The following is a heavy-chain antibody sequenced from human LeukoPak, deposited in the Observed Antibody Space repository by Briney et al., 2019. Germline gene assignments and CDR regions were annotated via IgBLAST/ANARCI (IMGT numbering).Heavy chain of an antibody. J-gene: IGHJ4*02. CDR1: GGSFSGYY. CDR2: INHSGST. Sequence: SETLSLTCAVYGGSFSGYYWSWIRQPPGKGLEWIGEINHSGSTNYNPSLKSRVTISVDTSKNQFSLKLSSVTATDTAVYYCARVRAYYYGSGSREFDYWGQGTLVTVSS. V-gene: IGHV4-34*01. D-gene: IGHD3-10*01. CDR3: ARVRAYYYGSGSREFDY.